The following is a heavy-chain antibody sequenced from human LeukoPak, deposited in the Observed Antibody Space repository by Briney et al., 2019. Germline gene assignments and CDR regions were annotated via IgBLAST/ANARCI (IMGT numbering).Heavy chain of an antibody. J-gene: IGHJ6*03. CDR1: GFSFRTHP. CDR3: ARVTVGCPGDYYMDV. CDR2: IANHGNNK. D-gene: IGHD1-26*01. Sequence: PGGSLRLSCAASGFSFRTHPMHWVRQAPGKGLEWVEVIANHGNNKYYADSVRGRFTISSDNTNNTLYLLMNSLRPDDTSIYSCARVTVGCPGDYYMDVWGKGTTVTVSS. V-gene: IGHV3-30-3*01.